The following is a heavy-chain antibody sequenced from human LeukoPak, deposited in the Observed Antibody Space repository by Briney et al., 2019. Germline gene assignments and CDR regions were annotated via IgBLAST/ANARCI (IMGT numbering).Heavy chain of an antibody. J-gene: IGHJ4*02. CDR1: GYTFTGYY. V-gene: IGHV1-2*06. Sequence: ASVKVSCKASGYTFTGYYMHWVRQAPGQGLEWMGRINPNSGGTNYAQKFQGRVTMTRDTSISTAYMELSRLRSDDTAVYYCARGPGYYDSSDDYCGQGTLDAVSS. CDR2: INPNSGGT. CDR3: ARGPGYYDSSDDY. D-gene: IGHD3-22*01.